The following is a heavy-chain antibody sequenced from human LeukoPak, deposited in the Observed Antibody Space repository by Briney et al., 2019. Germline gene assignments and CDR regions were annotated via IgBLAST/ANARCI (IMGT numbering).Heavy chain of an antibody. V-gene: IGHV3-21*01. CDR1: GFTFSSYA. Sequence: GGSLRLSCAASGFTFSSYAMYWVRQAPGKGLEWVSSISSSSSYIYYADSVKGRFTISRDNAKNSLYLQMNSLRAEDTAVYYCARDRIAAAFYWGQGTLVTVSS. CDR2: ISSSSSYI. J-gene: IGHJ4*02. D-gene: IGHD6-13*01. CDR3: ARDRIAAAFY.